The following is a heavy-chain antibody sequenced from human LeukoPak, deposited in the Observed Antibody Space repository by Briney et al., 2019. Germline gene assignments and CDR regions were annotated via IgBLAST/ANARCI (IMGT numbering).Heavy chain of an antibody. CDR3: ARGGYYYYYGMDV. CDR1: GGSISSGGYY. J-gene: IGHJ6*02. V-gene: IGHV4-31*03. CDR2: IYYSGST. Sequence: SETLSLTCTVSGGSISSGGYYWGWIRQHPGKGLECIVFIYYSGSTYYNPSLKSRVTISIDTSKNQFSLKLSSVTAADTAVYYCARGGYYYYYGMDVWGQGTTVTVSS.